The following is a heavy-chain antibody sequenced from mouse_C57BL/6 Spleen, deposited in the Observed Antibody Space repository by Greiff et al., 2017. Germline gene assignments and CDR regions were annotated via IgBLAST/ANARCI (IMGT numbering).Heavy chain of an antibody. CDR1: GYTFTSYG. CDR3: ARSYYGSSLYYFDY. CDR2: IYPRSGNT. Sequence: VQLQQSGAELARPGASVKLSCKASGYTFTSYGISWVKQRTGQGLEWIGEIYPRSGNTYYTEKFKGKATLTADKSSSTAYMELRSLTSEDSAVYFCARSYYGSSLYYFDYWGQGTTLTVSS. V-gene: IGHV1-81*01. J-gene: IGHJ2*01. D-gene: IGHD1-1*01.